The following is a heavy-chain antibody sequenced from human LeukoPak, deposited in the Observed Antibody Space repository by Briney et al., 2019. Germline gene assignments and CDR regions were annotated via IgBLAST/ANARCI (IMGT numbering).Heavy chain of an antibody. J-gene: IGHJ4*02. V-gene: IGHV3-20*04. CDR2: INWNGGST. Sequence: GGSLRLSCAASGFSFDEYGMSWVRQAPGKGLEWVAGINWNGGSTGYADSVKGRFTISRDNAKNSLYLQMNSLRAEDTAVYFCARAGNNWNYALDYWGQGTLVTVSS. D-gene: IGHD1-7*01. CDR1: GFSFDEYG. CDR3: ARAGNNWNYALDY.